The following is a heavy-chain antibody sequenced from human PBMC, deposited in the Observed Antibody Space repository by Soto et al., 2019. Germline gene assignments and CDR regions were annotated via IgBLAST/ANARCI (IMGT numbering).Heavy chain of an antibody. V-gene: IGHV3-48*03. CDR3: ARSPFLECN. J-gene: IGHJ4*02. Sequence: GGSLRLSCAASGFTFSSYEMNGVRQAPGKGLEWVSYIGFIGSTKYYADSLKGRFTISRDNAKNSLFLQMNSLRVEDTAVYYCARSPFLECNWAQGTLVTVSS. CDR2: IGFIGSTK. CDR1: GFTFSSYE. D-gene: IGHD3-3*02.